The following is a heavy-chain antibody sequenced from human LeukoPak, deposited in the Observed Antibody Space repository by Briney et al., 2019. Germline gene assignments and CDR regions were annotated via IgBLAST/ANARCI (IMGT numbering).Heavy chain of an antibody. CDR2: ISASGGNT. Sequence: PGGSPRLSCAASGFTVSNFAMTWLRQAPGKGLECVSVISASGGNTYYADSVKGRFTISRDNSRNTLYLQMNSLRAEDTAVYYCAKLAGRTNYYMDVWGKGTTVTVSS. J-gene: IGHJ6*03. D-gene: IGHD1/OR15-1a*01. CDR1: GFTVSNFA. CDR3: AKLAGRTNYYMDV. V-gene: IGHV3-23*01.